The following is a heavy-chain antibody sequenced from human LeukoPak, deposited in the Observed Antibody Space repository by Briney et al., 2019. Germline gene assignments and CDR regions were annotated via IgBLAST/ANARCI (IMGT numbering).Heavy chain of an antibody. CDR3: ARHWYSSLADAFDI. V-gene: IGHV4-59*01. D-gene: IGHD6-13*01. Sequence: SETLSLTCTVSGGSISSDHWNWIRQPPGKGLEWIGCIYYSGSTYYNPSLKSRVTISVDMSKSQFSLRLTSVTAADTAVYYCARHWYSSLADAFDIWGQGTMVTVSS. CDR1: GGSISSDH. CDR2: IYYSGST. J-gene: IGHJ3*02.